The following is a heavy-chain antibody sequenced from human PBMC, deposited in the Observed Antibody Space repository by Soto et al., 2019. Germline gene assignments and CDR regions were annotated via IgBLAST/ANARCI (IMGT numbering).Heavy chain of an antibody. CDR2: ISYDGRNE. V-gene: IGHV3-30*04. CDR1: GFSFSSYA. J-gene: IGHJ4*02. CDR3: ARAGCPNCVCFNDY. D-gene: IGHD7-27*01. Sequence: QVKLVESGGGVVQPGRSLRLSCAASGFSFSSYAMHWVRQAPGKGLEWLSFISYDGRNEYYADSVKGRFTVSRDSSENTLYLQINTLTPEDTAVYYCARAGCPNCVCFNDYWGQGTLVTVSP.